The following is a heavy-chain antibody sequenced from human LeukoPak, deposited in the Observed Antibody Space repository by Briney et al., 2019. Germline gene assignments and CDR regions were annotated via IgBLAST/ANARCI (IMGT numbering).Heavy chain of an antibody. J-gene: IGHJ6*03. CDR2: IRYDGSNK. V-gene: IGHV3-30*02. D-gene: IGHD3-3*01. Sequence: AGSLRLSCAASGFTFSSYGMHWVRQAPGKGLEWVAFIRYDGSNKYYADSVKGRFTITRDNSKNTLYLQMNGLRAEDTAVYYGAKDQEKNFGVVTYYYYCYMDDWGKGTTVTVSS. CDR1: GFTFSSYG. CDR3: AKDQEKNFGVVTYYYYCYMDD.